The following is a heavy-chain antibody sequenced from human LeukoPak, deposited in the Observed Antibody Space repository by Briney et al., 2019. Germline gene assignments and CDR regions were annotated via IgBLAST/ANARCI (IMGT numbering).Heavy chain of an antibody. J-gene: IGHJ4*02. CDR2: IYYTGST. CDR3: ARAGGSGSYPYYFDY. Sequence: TASETLSLTCTVSGGSVSDYYWSWIRQSPGKRLEWIGYIYYTGSTSYNPSLRSRVTMSADTSKNQFSLKLSSVTAADTAVYYCARAGGSGSYPYYFDYWGQGTLVTVSS. D-gene: IGHD3-10*01. V-gene: IGHV4-59*08. CDR1: GGSVSDYY.